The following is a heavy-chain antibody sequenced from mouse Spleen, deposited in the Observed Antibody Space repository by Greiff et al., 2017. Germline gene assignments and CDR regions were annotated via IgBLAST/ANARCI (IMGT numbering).Heavy chain of an antibody. V-gene: IGHV5-17*01. CDR2: ISSGSSTI. Sequence: EVKLMESGGGLVKPGGSLKLSCAASGFTFSDYGMHWVRQAPEKGLEWVAYISSGSSTIYYADTVKGRFTISRDNAKNTLFLQMTSLRSEDTAMYYCARGTGTGNYAMDYWGQGTSVTVSS. CDR1: GFTFSDYG. CDR3: ARGTGTGNYAMDY. D-gene: IGHD4-1*01. J-gene: IGHJ4*01.